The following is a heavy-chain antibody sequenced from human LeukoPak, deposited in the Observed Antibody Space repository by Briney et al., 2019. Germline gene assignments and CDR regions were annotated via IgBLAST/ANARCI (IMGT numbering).Heavy chain of an antibody. Sequence: SETLSLTCTVSGGSISSSSYYWGWIRQPPGKGLEWIGSIYYSGSTYYNPSLKSRVTISVDTSKNQFSLKLSSVTAADTAVYYCAREVGANPLGYWGQGTLVTVFS. CDR1: GGSISSSSYY. D-gene: IGHD1-26*01. V-gene: IGHV4-39*02. CDR3: AREVGANPLGY. CDR2: IYYSGST. J-gene: IGHJ4*02.